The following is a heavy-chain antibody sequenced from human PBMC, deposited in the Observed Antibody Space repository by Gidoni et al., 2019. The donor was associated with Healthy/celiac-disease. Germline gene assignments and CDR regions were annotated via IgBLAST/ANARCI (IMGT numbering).Heavy chain of an antibody. J-gene: IGHJ5*02. CDR3: AISDDVGWFDP. CDR2: IIPILGIA. V-gene: IGHV1-69*02. CDR1: GCTFSRYT. D-gene: IGHD1-1*01. Sequence: QVQLVQSGAEVKKPGSSVKVSCKASGCTFSRYTISWVRQAPGQGLEWMGRIIPILGIANDAQKSQGRGTITADKSTSTAYMELSSLRSEDTAVYYCAISDDVGWFDPWGQGTLVTVSS.